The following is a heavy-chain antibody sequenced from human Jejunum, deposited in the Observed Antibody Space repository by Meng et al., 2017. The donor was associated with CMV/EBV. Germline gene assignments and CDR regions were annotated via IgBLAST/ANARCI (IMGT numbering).Heavy chain of an antibody. Sequence: SCAASGFTFSTYWMTWVRQAPGKGLGWVANIKQDGSEKYYVDSVKGRLTISRDNAKNSLFLQMNSLRAEDTAMYYCARNARGSGYWGQGTLVTVSS. V-gene: IGHV3-7*01. CDR3: ARNARGSGY. CDR1: GFTFSTYW. J-gene: IGHJ4*02. D-gene: IGHD3-10*01. CDR2: IKQDGSEK.